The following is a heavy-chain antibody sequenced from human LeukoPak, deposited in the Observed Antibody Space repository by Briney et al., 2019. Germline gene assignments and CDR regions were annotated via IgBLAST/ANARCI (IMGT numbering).Heavy chain of an antibody. CDR1: GFTFSRYA. J-gene: IGHJ5*02. CDR3: ARGLWEYQLLPVWFDP. CDR2: ISYDGSNQ. V-gene: IGHV3-30*04. D-gene: IGHD5-18*01. Sequence: TGGSLRLSCAASGFTFSRYAMHWVRQAPGKGLEWVAVISYDGSNQYYADSVKGRFTISRDNSKSTLYVQMNSLRAEDTAVYTCARGLWEYQLLPVWFDPWGQGTLVTVSS.